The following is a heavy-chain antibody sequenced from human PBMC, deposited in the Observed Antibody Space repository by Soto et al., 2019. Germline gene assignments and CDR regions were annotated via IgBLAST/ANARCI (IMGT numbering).Heavy chain of an antibody. J-gene: IGHJ3*02. Sequence: QMQLQESGPGLVKPSGTLSLTCTVSGVSINSANWWTWVRQSPGKGLEWIGEIYHSGSTNFNPSLKSRVTISVYQSKNQIYLELTSMTAADTAVYYSASHYRGDSCYLGAFDISGQGTMVTVSS. D-gene: IGHD2-15*01. CDR2: IYHSGST. CDR3: ASHYRGDSCYLGAFDI. V-gene: IGHV4-4*02. CDR1: GVSINSANW.